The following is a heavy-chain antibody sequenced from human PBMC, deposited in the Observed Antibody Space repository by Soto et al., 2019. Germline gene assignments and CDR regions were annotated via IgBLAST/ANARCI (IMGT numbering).Heavy chain of an antibody. CDR3: ARDPGRDSPIDY. Sequence: QVQLVESGGGVVQPGRSLRLSCTASGFTLSDYGMHWVHQAPGKGLEWVAVIWHDGGEKYYADSVTGRFTISRDNSKNTVHLQIDSLGTEDTALYYCARDPGRDSPIDYWGQGTLVTVSS. CDR2: IWHDGGEK. D-gene: IGHD3-22*01. V-gene: IGHV3-33*01. J-gene: IGHJ4*02. CDR1: GFTLSDYG.